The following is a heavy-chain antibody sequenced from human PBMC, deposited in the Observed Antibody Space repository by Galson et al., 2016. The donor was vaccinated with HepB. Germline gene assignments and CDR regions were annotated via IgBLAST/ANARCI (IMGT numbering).Heavy chain of an antibody. Sequence: SVKVSCKASGYTFTTSGISWVRQAPGQGLEWMGWISPYNGDTDYAQKFRGRVTMTTDTSTSIAYMELRSLRSGDTAVYYCARGKVQFLEWLLGYWGQGTLVTVSS. CDR1: GYTFTTSG. V-gene: IGHV1-18*01. CDR2: ISPYNGDT. CDR3: ARGKVQFLEWLLGY. J-gene: IGHJ4*02. D-gene: IGHD3-3*01.